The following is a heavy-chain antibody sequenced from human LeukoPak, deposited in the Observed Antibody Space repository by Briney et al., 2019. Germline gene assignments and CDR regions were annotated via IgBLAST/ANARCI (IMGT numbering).Heavy chain of an antibody. CDR1: GGSISSSSYF. CDR3: ATLDHSSSYYYDSSAFYR. CDR2: IHNSGGT. V-gene: IGHV4-39*01. Sequence: SETLSLTCTVSGGSISSSSYFLGWIRQPPGKGLEWIVNIHNSGGTHHNPSLKSRVTISADTSKNQFSLKLSSVTAADTAVYYCATLDHSSSYYYDSSAFYRWGQGTLVTVSS. D-gene: IGHD3-22*01. J-gene: IGHJ4*02.